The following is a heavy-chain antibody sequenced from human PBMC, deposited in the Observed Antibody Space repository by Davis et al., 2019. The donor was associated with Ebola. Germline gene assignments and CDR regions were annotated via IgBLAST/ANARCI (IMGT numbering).Heavy chain of an antibody. J-gene: IGHJ4*02. D-gene: IGHD6-13*01. V-gene: IGHV3-20*04. CDR1: GFSLGSCA. CDR3: AKGYSSSWYTPSDY. CDR2: INWNGGST. Sequence: PGGSLRLSCVASGFSLGSCAMSWVRQAPGKGLEWVSGINWNGGSTTYADSVKGRFTISRDNSKNSLYLQMNSLRTEDTALYYCAKGYSSSWYTPSDYWGQGTLVTVSS.